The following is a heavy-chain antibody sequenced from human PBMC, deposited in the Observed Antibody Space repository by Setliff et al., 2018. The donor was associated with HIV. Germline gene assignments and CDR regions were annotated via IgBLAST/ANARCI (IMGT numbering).Heavy chain of an antibody. D-gene: IGHD2-21*02. J-gene: IGHJ3*02. CDR2: IYHSGNT. Sequence: PSETLSLTCTVSGDSISSDFYWGWIRQPPGKGLEWIGSIYHSGNTYYMPSLQSRVTISVDMSKNQFSLNLNSVTAADTAVYYCARGQGCGGGCHYAFERGGQGTMVTVSS. V-gene: IGHV4-38-2*02. CDR3: ARGQGCGGGCHYAFER. CDR1: GDSISSDFY.